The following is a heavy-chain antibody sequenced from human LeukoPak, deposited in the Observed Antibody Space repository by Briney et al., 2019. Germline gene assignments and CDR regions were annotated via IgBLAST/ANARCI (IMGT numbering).Heavy chain of an antibody. CDR2: INSDGSTT. Sequence: GGSLRLSCAASKFRFSNYWMFWVRQAPGKGLVWVSRINSDGSTTDYADSVQGRFTISRDNAKNTLYLEMNSLRAEDTAVYYCARDVSAAVMPYYYYGMDVWGQGTTVTVSS. CDR1: KFRFSNYW. D-gene: IGHD2-21*01. V-gene: IGHV3-74*01. J-gene: IGHJ6*02. CDR3: ARDVSAAVMPYYYYGMDV.